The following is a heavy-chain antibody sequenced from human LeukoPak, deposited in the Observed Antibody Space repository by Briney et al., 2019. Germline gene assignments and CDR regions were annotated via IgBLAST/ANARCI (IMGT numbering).Heavy chain of an antibody. CDR3: ASYCTGGSCSSYYFDY. CDR2: IFHSGST. V-gene: IGHV4-59*01. J-gene: IGHJ4*02. Sequence: SQTLSLTCTVSGGSISYYYWSWIRQPPGKGLEWIGYIFHSGSTDYNPSLKSRVTISVDTSKNQFSLKLSSVTAADTAVYYCASYCTGGSCSSYYFDYWGQGALVTVSS. CDR1: GGSISYYY. D-gene: IGHD2-8*02.